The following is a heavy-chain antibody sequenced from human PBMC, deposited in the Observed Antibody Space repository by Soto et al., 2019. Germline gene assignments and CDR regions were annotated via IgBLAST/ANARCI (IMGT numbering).Heavy chain of an antibody. V-gene: IGHV3-30-3*01. CDR2: ISYDGSNK. CDR3: ARDHMRGYSSSWYFLQTPGPFDY. J-gene: IGHJ4*02. D-gene: IGHD6-13*01. Sequence: PGGSLRLSCAASGFTFSSYAMHWVRQAPGKGLEWVAVISYDGSNKYYADSVKGRFTISRDNSKNTLYLQMNSLRAEDTAVYYCARDHMRGYSSSWYFLQTPGPFDYWGQGTLVTVSS. CDR1: GFTFSSYA.